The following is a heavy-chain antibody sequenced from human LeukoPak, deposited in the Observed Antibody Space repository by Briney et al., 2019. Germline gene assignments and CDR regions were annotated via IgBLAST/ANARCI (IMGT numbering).Heavy chain of an antibody. CDR1: GGSFTDYF. J-gene: IGHJ6*02. CDR2: INDYTANT. V-gene: IGHV4-34*01. D-gene: IGHD3-22*01. Sequence: SETLSLTCDVFGGSFTDYFWTWIRQSPGKGLEWIGEINDYTANTNYNPSLNSRVSISLEKSKNQFSLELRSVTAADTAVYYRARGRIAKIVVVHSFHYGMDVWGQGTTATVSS. CDR3: ARGRIAKIVVVHSFHYGMDV.